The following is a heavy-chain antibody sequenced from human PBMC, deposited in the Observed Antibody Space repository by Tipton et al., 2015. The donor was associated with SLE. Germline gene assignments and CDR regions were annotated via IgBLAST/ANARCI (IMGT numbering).Heavy chain of an antibody. D-gene: IGHD6-13*01. Sequence: TLSLTCTVSGGSVSSGSYYWSWIRQPPGKGLEWIGYIYYSGSTYYNPSLKSRVTISVDTSKNQFSLKLSSVTAADTAVYYCASQGGSSWSRDYWGQGTLVTVSS. CDR2: IYYSGST. V-gene: IGHV4-31*03. CDR1: GGSVSSGSYY. J-gene: IGHJ4*02. CDR3: ASQGGSSWSRDY.